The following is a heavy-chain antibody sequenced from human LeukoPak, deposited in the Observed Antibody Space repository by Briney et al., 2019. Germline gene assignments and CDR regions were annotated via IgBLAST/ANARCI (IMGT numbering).Heavy chain of an antibody. CDR3: ARDSFVRAKWGQYNWFDP. CDR1: GASINSYY. D-gene: IGHD7-27*01. V-gene: IGHV4-59*01. Sequence: SGTLSLTCTISGASINSYYWSWIRQPPGKGLEWIGYISYSGTTSYNPSFKGRVTISLETSKNQFSLKLTSVTAADTAVYYCARDSFVRAKWGQYNWFDPWGQGTLVTVSS. J-gene: IGHJ5*02. CDR2: ISYSGTT.